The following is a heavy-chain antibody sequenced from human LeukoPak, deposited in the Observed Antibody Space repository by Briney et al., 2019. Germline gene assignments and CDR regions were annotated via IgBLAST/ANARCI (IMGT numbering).Heavy chain of an antibody. Sequence: SETLSLTCTVAGGTISSYYWSWTRQPPGKGLEGMGDIYYRGSTNYNPSLKSRVTISVDTSKNQFSLKLSSVTAADTAVYYCARVGRNCSSTSCYRPYYYGMDVWGQGTTVTVSS. CDR3: ARVGRNCSSTSCYRPYYYGMDV. CDR2: IYYRGST. J-gene: IGHJ6*02. CDR1: GGTISSYY. V-gene: IGHV4-59*01. D-gene: IGHD2-2*01.